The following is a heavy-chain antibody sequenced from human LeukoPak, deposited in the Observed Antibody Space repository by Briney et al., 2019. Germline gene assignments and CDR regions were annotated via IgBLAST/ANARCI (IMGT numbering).Heavy chain of an antibody. V-gene: IGHV3-11*04. D-gene: IGHD3/OR15-3a*01. J-gene: IGHJ4*02. Sequence: GGSLRLSCAASGFTFNDYYMSWIRQAPGKGLEWISYISGTGSTTNYADSVRGRFTISRDNANKSLYLEMDSLRAEDTAVYYCARDRYDYWTSYSSYYFDFWGQGTLVTVSS. CDR3: ARDRYDYWTSYSSYYFDF. CDR2: ISGTGSTT. CDR1: GFTFNDYY.